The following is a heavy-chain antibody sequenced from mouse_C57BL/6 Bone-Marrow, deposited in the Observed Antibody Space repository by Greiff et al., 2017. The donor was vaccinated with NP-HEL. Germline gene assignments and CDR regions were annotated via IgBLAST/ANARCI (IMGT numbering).Heavy chain of an antibody. Sequence: EVKLVESGGDLVKPGGSLKLSCAASGFTFSSYGMSWVRQTPDKRLEWVATISSGGSYTYYPASVKGRFTISRDNAKNNLYLQMSSLKSEDTAMYYCARHPLLYDGYDYYAMDYWGQGTSVTVSS. CDR3: ARHPLLYDGYDYYAMDY. D-gene: IGHD2-3*01. CDR1: GFTFSSYG. V-gene: IGHV5-6*02. CDR2: ISSGGSYT. J-gene: IGHJ4*01.